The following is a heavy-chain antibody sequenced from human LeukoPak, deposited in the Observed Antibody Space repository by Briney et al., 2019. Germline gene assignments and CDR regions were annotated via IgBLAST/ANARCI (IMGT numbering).Heavy chain of an antibody. V-gene: IGHV3-23*01. CDR1: GFTFSTYA. D-gene: IGHD4-23*01. J-gene: IGHJ4*02. CDR3: AKVKTTVITPIDY. Sequence: GGSLRLSCAASGFTFSTYAMSWVRQAPGKGLEWVSSISGSGGSTYYADSVKGRFTISRDNSKNTLYLQMNTLRAEDTAVYYCAKVKTTVITPIDYWGRGTLVTVSS. CDR2: ISGSGGST.